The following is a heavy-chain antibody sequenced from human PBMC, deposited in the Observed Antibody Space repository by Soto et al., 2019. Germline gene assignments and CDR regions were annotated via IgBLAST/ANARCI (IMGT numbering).Heavy chain of an antibody. CDR2: ISYDGSNK. CDR1: GFTFSSYA. V-gene: IGHV3-30*04. D-gene: IGHD7-27*01. Sequence: GGSLRLSCAASGFTFSSYAMHWVRQAPGKGLEWVAVISYDGSNKYYADSVKGRFTISRDNSKNTLYLQMNSLRAEDTAVYYCARLPNWGNSWYFDLWGRGTLVTVSS. CDR3: ARLPNWGNSWYFDL. J-gene: IGHJ2*01.